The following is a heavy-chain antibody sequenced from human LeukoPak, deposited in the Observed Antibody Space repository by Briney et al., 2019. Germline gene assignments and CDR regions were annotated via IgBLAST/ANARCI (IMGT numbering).Heavy chain of an antibody. CDR3: ARHSYSSSWYFADAFDI. CDR1: GGSFSGYH. D-gene: IGHD6-13*01. Sequence: SETLSLTCAVYGGSFSGYHWSWVRQPPGKGLEWIGEMDHSGNTNYNPSLKTRVTISGDASKNQFSLKLSSVTAADTAVYYCARHSYSSSWYFADAFDIWGQGTMVTVSS. V-gene: IGHV4-34*01. J-gene: IGHJ3*02. CDR2: MDHSGNT.